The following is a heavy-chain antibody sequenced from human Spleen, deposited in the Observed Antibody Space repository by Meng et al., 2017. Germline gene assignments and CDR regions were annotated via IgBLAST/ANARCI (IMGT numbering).Heavy chain of an antibody. J-gene: IGHJ6*02. CDR3: ARSPLTYGGMDV. CDR1: GGTFSSYA. CDR2: IIPIFGTA. D-gene: IGHD2-21*01. Sequence: SVKVSCKASGGTFSSYAISWVRQAPGQGLEWMGGIIPIFGTANYAQNFQGRVTITADKSTSTAYMELTSLRSEDTAVYFCARSPLTYGGMDVWGQGTTVTVSS. V-gene: IGHV1-69*06.